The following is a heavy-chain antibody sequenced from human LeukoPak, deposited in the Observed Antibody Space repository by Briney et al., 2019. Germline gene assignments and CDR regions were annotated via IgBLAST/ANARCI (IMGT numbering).Heavy chain of an antibody. Sequence: GGSLRLSCAASGVTVSSNYMTWVRQAPGKGLEWVSVIYSGGSTYYADSVNGRFTISRDNSKNTLYLQMNSLRAEDTAVYYCARGYGDYGFDIWGQGTMVTVSS. CDR2: IYSGGST. CDR1: GVTVSSNY. CDR3: ARGYGDYGFDI. V-gene: IGHV3-66*01. D-gene: IGHD4-17*01. J-gene: IGHJ3*02.